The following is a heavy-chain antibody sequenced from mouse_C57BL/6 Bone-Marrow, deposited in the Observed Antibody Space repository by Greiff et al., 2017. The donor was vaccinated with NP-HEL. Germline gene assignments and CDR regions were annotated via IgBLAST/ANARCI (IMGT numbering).Heavy chain of an antibody. CDR2: IRLKSDNYAT. J-gene: IGHJ4*01. Sequence: EVHLVESGGGLVQPRGSMKLSCVASGFTFSNYWMNWVRQSPEKGLEWVAQIRLKSDNYATHYAESVKGRFTISRDDSKSSVYLQMNNLRAEDTGIYYCTGGTTVVSRMDYWGQGTSVTVSS. CDR1: GFTFSNYW. V-gene: IGHV6-3*01. CDR3: TGGTTVVSRMDY. D-gene: IGHD1-1*01.